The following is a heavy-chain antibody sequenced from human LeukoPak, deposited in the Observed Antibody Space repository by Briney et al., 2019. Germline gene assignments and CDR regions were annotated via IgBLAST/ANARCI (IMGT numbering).Heavy chain of an antibody. CDR3: ATARGGTTSPYFDY. V-gene: IGHV1-2*02. CDR1: GYTFTGYY. J-gene: IGHJ4*02. CDR2: INPNSGGT. Sequence: GASVKVSCKSSGYTFTGYYMHLVGQAPGQGLEGMGWINPNSGGTNYARKFQGRVTMTMDTSLSTDSMEASRLRSDDTAVYYCATARGGTTSPYFDYWGQGTLVTVSS. D-gene: IGHD3-16*01.